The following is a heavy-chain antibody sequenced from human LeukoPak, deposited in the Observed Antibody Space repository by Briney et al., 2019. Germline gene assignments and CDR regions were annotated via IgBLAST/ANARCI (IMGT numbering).Heavy chain of an antibody. V-gene: IGHV1-3*03. CDR2: INAGNGNT. Sequence: ASVKVSCKAPGYTFTNYAMHWVRQAPGQRLEWMGWINAGNGNTKYSQEFQGRVIITRDTSASTAYMELSSLRSEDMAVYYCARVGDYAFDYWGQGTLVTVSS. J-gene: IGHJ4*02. D-gene: IGHD4-17*01. CDR3: ARVGDYAFDY. CDR1: GYTFTNYA.